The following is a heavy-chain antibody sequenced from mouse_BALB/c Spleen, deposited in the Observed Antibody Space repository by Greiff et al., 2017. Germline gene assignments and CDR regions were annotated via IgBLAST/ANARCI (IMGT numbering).Heavy chain of an antibody. J-gene: IGHJ4*01. D-gene: IGHD2-3*01. CDR1: GYTFTSYY. CDR3: TRSLYEGAMDY. CDR2: INPSNGGT. Sequence: LQESGAELVKPGASVKLSCKASGYTFTSYYMYWVKQRPGQGLEWIGEINPSNGGTNFNEKFKSKATLTVDKSSSTAYMQLSSLTSEDSAVYYCTRSLYEGAMDYWGQGTSVTVSS. V-gene: IGHV1S81*02.